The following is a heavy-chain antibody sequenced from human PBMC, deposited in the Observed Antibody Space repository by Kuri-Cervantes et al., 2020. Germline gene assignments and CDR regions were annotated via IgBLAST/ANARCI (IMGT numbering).Heavy chain of an antibody. D-gene: IGHD3-16*01. CDR3: VNGGMITFGGVIALDY. CDR1: GFTFSSYG. Sequence: GESLKISCAASGFTFSSYGMHWVRQAPGKGLEWVAVIWYDGSNKYYADSVKGRFTISRANSKNTLYLQMNSLRAEDTAVYYCVNGGMITFGGVIALDYWGQGTLVTVSS. V-gene: IGHV3-33*08. J-gene: IGHJ4*02. CDR2: IWYDGSNK.